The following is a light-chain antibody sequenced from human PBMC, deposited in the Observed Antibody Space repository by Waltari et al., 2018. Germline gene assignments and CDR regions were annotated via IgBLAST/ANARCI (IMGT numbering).Light chain of an antibody. CDR2: KDN. V-gene: IGLV3-25*03. CDR1: ALTNQY. J-gene: IGLJ3*02. Sequence: SYELTQPPSVSVSPGQTARITCSGDALTNQYAYWYQQKPGQAPVLVIYKDNERPSGIPEGFSGSGSGTTVTLTISGGQAEDEADYYCQSTDSSCTLRVFGGGTYLTVL. CDR3: QSTDSSCTLRV.